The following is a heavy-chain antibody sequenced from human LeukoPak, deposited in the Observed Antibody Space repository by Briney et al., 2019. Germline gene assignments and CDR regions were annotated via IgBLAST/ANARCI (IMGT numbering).Heavy chain of an antibody. Sequence: GGSLRLSCAASGFTFSSYWMSWVRQAPGKGLEWVANIKQDGSEKYYVDSVKGRFTISRDNAKNSLYLQMSSLRAEDTAVYYCARDDSAFDYGHAFDIWGQGTMVTVSS. CDR3: ARDDSAFDYGHAFDI. CDR1: GFTFSSYW. CDR2: IKQDGSEK. J-gene: IGHJ3*02. D-gene: IGHD4-17*01. V-gene: IGHV3-7*03.